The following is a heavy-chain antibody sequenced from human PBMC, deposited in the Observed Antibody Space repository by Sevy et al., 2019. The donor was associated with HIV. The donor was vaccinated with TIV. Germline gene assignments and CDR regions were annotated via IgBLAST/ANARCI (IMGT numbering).Heavy chain of an antibody. CDR3: ARAGPRFIVLGSYFDY. Sequence: GGSLRLSCAASGFTFSSYAMHWVRQAPGKGLEWVAVISYDGSNKYYADSVKGRFTISRDNSKNTLYLQMNSLRAEDTAVYYCARAGPRFIVLGSYFDYWGQGTLVTVSS. J-gene: IGHJ4*02. CDR1: GFTFSSYA. CDR2: ISYDGSNK. V-gene: IGHV3-30*04. D-gene: IGHD2-8*01.